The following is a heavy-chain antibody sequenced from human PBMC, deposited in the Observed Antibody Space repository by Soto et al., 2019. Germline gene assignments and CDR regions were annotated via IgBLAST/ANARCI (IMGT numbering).Heavy chain of an antibody. CDR3: ARDSWRGEAGGWFVAC. CDR1: GFTFNNYA. CDR2: VWYDGSNK. J-gene: IGHJ4*02. V-gene: IGHV3-33*01. Sequence: QVQLVESGGGVVKPGGSLRLSCAASGFTFNNYAIHWVRQAPGKGLELVAAVWYDGSNKYYGDSVRGRFTISRDMSKNAAYLQTNSLKAEDTAVHSCARDSWRGEAGGWFVACWGQGTLVTVSS. D-gene: IGHD3-10*01.